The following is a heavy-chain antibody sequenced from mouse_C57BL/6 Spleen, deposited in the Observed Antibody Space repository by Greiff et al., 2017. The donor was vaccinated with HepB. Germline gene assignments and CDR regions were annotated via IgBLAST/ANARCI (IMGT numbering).Heavy chain of an antibody. J-gene: IGHJ4*01. CDR3: ARSWGPSAMDY. V-gene: IGHV1-42*01. D-gene: IGHD3-3*01. Sequence: VQLQQSGPELVKPGASVKISCKASGYSFTGYYMNWVKQSPEKSLEWIGEINPSTGGTTYNQKFKAKATLTVDKSSSTAYMQLKSLTSEDSAVYYCARSWGPSAMDYWGQGTSVTVSS. CDR2: INPSTGGT. CDR1: GYSFTGYY.